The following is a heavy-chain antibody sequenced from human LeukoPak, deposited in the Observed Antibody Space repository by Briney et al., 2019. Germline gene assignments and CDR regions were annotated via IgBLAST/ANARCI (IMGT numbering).Heavy chain of an antibody. CDR2: ISAYNGNT. V-gene: IGHV1-18*01. Sequence: GASVKVSCKASGYTFTSYGISWVRQAPGQGLEWMGWISAYNGNTNYAQKLQGRVTMTTDTSTSTAYMELRSLRSDDTAVYYCAREESVVVVTATAIDYWGQGTLVTVSS. J-gene: IGHJ4*02. D-gene: IGHD2-21*02. CDR3: AREESVVVVTATAIDY. CDR1: GYTFTSYG.